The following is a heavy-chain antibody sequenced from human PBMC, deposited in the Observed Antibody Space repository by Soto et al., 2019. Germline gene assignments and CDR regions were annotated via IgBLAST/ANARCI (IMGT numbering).Heavy chain of an antibody. J-gene: IGHJ5*02. D-gene: IGHD4-17*01. Sequence: ASVKVSCKASGYTFTSYGISWVRQAPGQGLEWMGWISAYNGNTNYAQKLQGRVTMTTDTSTSTAYMELRSLRSDDTAVYYCARDPSYGDYINWFDPWGQGTLVTFS. CDR1: GYTFTSYG. CDR2: ISAYNGNT. V-gene: IGHV1-18*01. CDR3: ARDPSYGDYINWFDP.